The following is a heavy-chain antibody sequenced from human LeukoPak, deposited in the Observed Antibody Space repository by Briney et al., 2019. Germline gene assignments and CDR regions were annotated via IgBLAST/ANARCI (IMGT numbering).Heavy chain of an antibody. CDR1: GGSISSSSYY. Sequence: SETLSLTCPVSGGSISSSSYYSGWIRQPPGKGLEWIGSIYYTGSTYYNPSLKSRVTISVDTSKSEYSLKLSSVPAANTAVYYCAGHFWYDSSGTSRWFEPWGQGTLVTVSS. CDR3: AGHFWYDSSGTSRWFEP. J-gene: IGHJ5*02. CDR2: IYYTGST. D-gene: IGHD3-22*01. V-gene: IGHV4-39*01.